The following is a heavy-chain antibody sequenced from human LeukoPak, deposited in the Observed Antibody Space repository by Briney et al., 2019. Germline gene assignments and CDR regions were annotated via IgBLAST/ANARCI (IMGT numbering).Heavy chain of an antibody. CDR1: VFTFSSKC. CDR2: INSDGRST. CDR3: ASHSGYPYYFDY. J-gene: IGHJ4*02. Sequence: GGSLRLSCAAAVFTFSSKCMQWVRQAPGKGLVWVSRINSDGRSTFYADSVKGRFTISRDNAKNTLYLQMNSLRAEDTAVYYCASHSGYPYYFDYCGQGTLVTVSS. D-gene: IGHD5-12*01. V-gene: IGHV3-74*01.